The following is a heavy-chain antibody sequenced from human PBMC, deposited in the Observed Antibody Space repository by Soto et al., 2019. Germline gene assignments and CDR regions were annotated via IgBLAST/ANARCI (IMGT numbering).Heavy chain of an antibody. V-gene: IGHV4-59*01. CDR1: GGSISSYY. D-gene: IGHD3-3*01. CDR2: IYYSGST. Sequence: QVQLQESGPGLVKPSETLSLTCTVSGGSISSYYWSWIRQPPGKGLEWIGYIYYSGSTNYNPALKSRVTISVDTSKKQFSLKLSSVTAADTAVYYCARVGYYDFWSGHTPMMFDYWGQGTLVTVSS. J-gene: IGHJ4*02. CDR3: ARVGYYDFWSGHTPMMFDY.